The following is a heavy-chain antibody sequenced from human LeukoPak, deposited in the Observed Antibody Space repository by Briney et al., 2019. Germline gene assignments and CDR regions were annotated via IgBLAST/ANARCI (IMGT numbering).Heavy chain of an antibody. CDR2: ISWNSGSI. D-gene: IGHD5-18*01. V-gene: IGHV3-9*01. CDR1: GFTFDDYA. J-gene: IGHJ6*03. Sequence: GGSLRLSCAASGFTFDDYAMHWVRQAPGKGLEWVSGISWNSGSIGYADSVKGRFTISRDNSKNTLYLQMNSLRAEDTAVYYCARSYGGYYYYMDVWGKGTTVTVSS. CDR3: ARSYGGYYYYMDV.